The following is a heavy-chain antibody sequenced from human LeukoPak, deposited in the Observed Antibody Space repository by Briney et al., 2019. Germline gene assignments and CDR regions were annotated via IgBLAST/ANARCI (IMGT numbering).Heavy chain of an antibody. CDR3: ARGGGAVDY. V-gene: IGHV3-7*01. CDR1: GFTFSDYW. CDR2: IKRDGSEK. J-gene: IGHJ4*02. Sequence: GGSLRLSCAASGFTFSDYWMTWVRQAPGKGLEWVANIKRDGSEKYYVDSAKGRFTISRDNAKNSLYLQMNSLRAEDTAVYYCARGGGAVDYWGQGTLVTVSS. D-gene: IGHD3-10*01.